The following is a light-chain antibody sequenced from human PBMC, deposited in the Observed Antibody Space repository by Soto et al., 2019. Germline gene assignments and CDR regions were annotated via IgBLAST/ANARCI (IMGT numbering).Light chain of an antibody. Sequence: EIVLTQSPVTLSLSPGERATLSCMASQNVWNNYLAWYQQVPGQAPRLLIYDATTRATGVPDRFTGSGSGTDFTLTISRLEPEDFAVYFCQRYGGSPPYTFGQGTKLEI. CDR2: DAT. CDR1: QNVWNNY. J-gene: IGKJ2*01. V-gene: IGKV3-20*01. CDR3: QRYGGSPPYT.